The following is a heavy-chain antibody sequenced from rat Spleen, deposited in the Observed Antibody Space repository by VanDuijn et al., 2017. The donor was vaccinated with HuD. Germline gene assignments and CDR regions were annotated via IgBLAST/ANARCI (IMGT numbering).Heavy chain of an antibody. J-gene: IGHJ3*01. CDR3: ARRYDFDY. Sequence: EVKLVESGGGLVQPGRSLKLSCAASGFTFSDYYMAWVRQAPTKGLEWVATISSDGGRNFYRDSVKGRFTISRDKGKSTLFRQMDSLRSEETASYYCARRYDFDYWGQGTLGTVSS. CDR2: ISSDGGRN. D-gene: IGHD2-1*01. CDR1: GFTFSDYY. V-gene: IGHV5-7*01.